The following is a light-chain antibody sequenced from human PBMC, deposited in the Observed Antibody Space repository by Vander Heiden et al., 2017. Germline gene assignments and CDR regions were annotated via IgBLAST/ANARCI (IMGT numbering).Light chain of an antibody. V-gene: IGKV3-20*01. CDR1: QSVSSSY. Sequence: EIVLTQSPGTLSLSPGERATLSCRASQSVSSSYLAWYQQKPGQAPRLLIYGESSRATSIPDRFSGSGSGTDFTLTISRLEPEDFAVYYCQQYGSSPPVTFGQGTKVEIK. CDR3: QQYGSSPPVT. J-gene: IGKJ1*01. CDR2: GES.